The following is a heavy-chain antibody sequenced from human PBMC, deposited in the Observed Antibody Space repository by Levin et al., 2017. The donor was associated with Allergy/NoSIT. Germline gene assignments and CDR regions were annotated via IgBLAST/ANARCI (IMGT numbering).Heavy chain of an antibody. CDR3: ASCPGVSLAYSGYNCDAFDI. CDR2: INPNSGGT. Sequence: GESLKISCKTSGYTFIGYYMHWVRQAPGQGLEWMGWINPNSGGTNYEQEFQGRVTMTRDTSISTAYMELSRLRSDDTAVYYCASCPGVSLAYSGYNCDAFDILGQGTMVTVSS. CDR1: GYTFIGYY. J-gene: IGHJ3*02. V-gene: IGHV1-2*02. D-gene: IGHD5-12*01.